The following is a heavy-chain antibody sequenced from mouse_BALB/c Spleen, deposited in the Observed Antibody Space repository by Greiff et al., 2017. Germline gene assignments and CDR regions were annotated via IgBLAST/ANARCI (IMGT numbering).Heavy chain of an antibody. CDR1: GYSFTGYF. Sequence: VHVKQSGPELVKPGASVKISCKASGYSFTGYFMNWVMQSHGKSLEWIGRINPYNGDTFYNQKFKGKATLTVDKSSSTAHMELRSLASEDSAVYYCARSGQLLLYWYFDVWGAGTTVTVSS. CDR3: ARSGQLLLYWYFDV. CDR2: INPYNGDT. D-gene: IGHD1-1*01. V-gene: IGHV1-20*02. J-gene: IGHJ1*01.